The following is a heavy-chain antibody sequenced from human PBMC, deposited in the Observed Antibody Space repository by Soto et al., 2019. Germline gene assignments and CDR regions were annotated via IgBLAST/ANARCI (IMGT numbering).Heavy chain of an antibody. CDR1: GFTFSSYS. Sequence: PVGSLRLSCEGSGFTFSSYSMNWVSQAPGKGLEWVSSISGSGGYIYYADSVKGRFTISRDNAKNSLYLQMTSLRDEDTALYYCARDRQSTPWYAADYWGQGSLVTVSS. J-gene: IGHJ4*02. D-gene: IGHD6-13*01. CDR2: ISGSGGYI. V-gene: IGHV3-21*01. CDR3: ARDRQSTPWYAADY.